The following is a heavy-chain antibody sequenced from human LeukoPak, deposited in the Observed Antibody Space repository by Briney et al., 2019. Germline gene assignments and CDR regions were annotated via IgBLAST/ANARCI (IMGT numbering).Heavy chain of an antibody. Sequence: GGSLRLSCAASGFTFSSYWMSWVRQAPGKGLEWVANIKQDGSEKYYVDSVKGRFTISRDNAKNSLYLQMNSLRAEDTAVYYCARADAGRWPYFDYWGQGTLVTVSS. CDR2: IKQDGSEK. CDR3: ARADAGRWPYFDY. V-gene: IGHV3-7*01. J-gene: IGHJ4*02. CDR1: GFTFSSYW. D-gene: IGHD5-24*01.